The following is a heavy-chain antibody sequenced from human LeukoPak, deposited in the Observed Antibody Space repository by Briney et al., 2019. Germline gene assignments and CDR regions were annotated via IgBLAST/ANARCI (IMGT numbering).Heavy chain of an antibody. D-gene: IGHD2-15*01. J-gene: IGHJ4*02. V-gene: IGHV3-21*01. CDR2: ISSSSSDI. CDR3: ARDSVVAGQNFDY. CDR1: GFTFSNYY. Sequence: GGSLRLSCAASGFTFSNYYTNWVRQAPGKGLEWVSSISSSSSDIYYVDSVKGRFTISRDNAKNSLFLQMNGLRAEDTAVYYCARDSVVAGQNFDYWGQGTLVTVSS.